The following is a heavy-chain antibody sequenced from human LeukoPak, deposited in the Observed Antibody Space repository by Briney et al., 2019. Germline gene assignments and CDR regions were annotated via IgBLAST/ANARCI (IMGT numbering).Heavy chain of an antibody. D-gene: IGHD2-8*02. Sequence: GGSLRLSCAASGFTFNTYAMNWVRRAPGKGLKWVSAISGGDGSTYYADSVKGRFTISRDNSKNTLSLQMSSLRAEDTAVYYCAKDMRVLAGALNAFDIWGQGTMVTVSS. V-gene: IGHV3-23*01. CDR3: AKDMRVLAGALNAFDI. J-gene: IGHJ3*02. CDR2: ISGGDGST. CDR1: GFTFNTYA.